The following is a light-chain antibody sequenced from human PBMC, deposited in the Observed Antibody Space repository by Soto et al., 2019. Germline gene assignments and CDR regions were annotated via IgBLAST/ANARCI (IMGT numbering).Light chain of an antibody. CDR2: GAS. J-gene: IGKJ1*01. CDR1: QSVSSTY. Sequence: EIVLTQSPGTLSLSPGERATLSCRASQSVSSTYLAWYQQKPGQAPRLLIYGASSRATGIPDRFSGSGSGTDFTLTIGRLEPEDFAVYYCQHYGSSRWTFGQGTRVDI. V-gene: IGKV3-20*01. CDR3: QHYGSSRWT.